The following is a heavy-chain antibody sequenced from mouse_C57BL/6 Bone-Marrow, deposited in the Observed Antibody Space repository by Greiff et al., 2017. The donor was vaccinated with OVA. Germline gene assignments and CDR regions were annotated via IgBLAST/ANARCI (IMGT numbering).Heavy chain of an antibody. J-gene: IGHJ2*01. V-gene: IGHV1-74*01. CDR1: GYTFTSYW. CDR3: AMGYSFYY. CDR2: IHPSDSDT. Sequence: QVHVEQPGAELVKPGASVKVSCKASGYTFTSYWMHWVKQRPGQGLEWIGRIHPSDSDTNYNQKFKGKATLTVDKSSSTAYMQLSSLTSEDSAVYYCAMGYSFYYWGQGTTLTVSS.